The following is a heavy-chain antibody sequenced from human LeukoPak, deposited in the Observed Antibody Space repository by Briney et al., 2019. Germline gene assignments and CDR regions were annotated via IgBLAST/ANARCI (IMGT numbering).Heavy chain of an antibody. CDR1: GFTFDDYA. CDR2: ISWNSGSI. V-gene: IGHV3-9*03. J-gene: IGHJ4*02. D-gene: IGHD5-18*01. CDR3: ATSLQLWYHFDY. Sequence: GRSLRLSCAASGFTFDDYAMHWVRQAPGKGLEWVSGISWNSGSIGYADSVKGRFTISRDNAKNSLYLQMNSLRAEAMALYYCATSLQLWYHFDYWGQGTLVTVSS.